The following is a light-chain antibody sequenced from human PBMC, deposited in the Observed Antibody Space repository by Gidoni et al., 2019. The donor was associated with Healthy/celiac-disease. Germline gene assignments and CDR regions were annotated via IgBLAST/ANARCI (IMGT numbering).Light chain of an antibody. Sequence: QSELTQPPPVSGAPGQRVTPSCTGSSSNIGAGYDVHWYQQLPGTAPKLLIYGNSNRPSGVPDRFSGSKSGTSASLAITGLQAEDGADYYCQSYDSSLSGVVFGGGTKLTVL. CDR3: QSYDSSLSGVV. J-gene: IGLJ2*01. CDR1: SSNIGAGYD. CDR2: GNS. V-gene: IGLV1-40*01.